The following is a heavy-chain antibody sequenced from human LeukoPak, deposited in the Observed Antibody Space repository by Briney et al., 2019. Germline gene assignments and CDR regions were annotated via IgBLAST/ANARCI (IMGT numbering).Heavy chain of an antibody. CDR1: GFTFSSYA. CDR3: ASAHDYGDPADY. CDR2: ISGSGGST. D-gene: IGHD4-17*01. V-gene: IGHV3-23*01. Sequence: GGSLRLSCAVSGFTFSSYAMSWVRQAPGKGLEWVSAISGSGGSTYYADSVKGRFTISRDNSKNTLYLQMNSLRAEDTAVYYCASAHDYGDPADYWGQGTLVTVSS. J-gene: IGHJ4*02.